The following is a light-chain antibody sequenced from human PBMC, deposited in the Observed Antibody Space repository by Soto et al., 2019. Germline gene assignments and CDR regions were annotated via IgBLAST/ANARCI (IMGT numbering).Light chain of an antibody. V-gene: IGLV2-11*01. CDR1: GTDVGAYNY. CDR2: DVA. CDR3: CSYAGGYTYL. Sequence: QSALTQPRSVSGSPGQSVTISCTGTGTDVGAYNYVCWYQQHPGRPPKLMIYDVARWSSGVPDLFSGSKSGNTASLTISGLQGEDEADYCCCSYAGGYTYLFGTGTKVTVL. J-gene: IGLJ1*01.